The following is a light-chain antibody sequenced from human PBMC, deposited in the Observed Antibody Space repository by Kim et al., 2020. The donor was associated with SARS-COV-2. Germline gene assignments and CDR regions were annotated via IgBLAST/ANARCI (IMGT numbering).Light chain of an antibody. CDR1: QNVNIW. CDR2: KTS. V-gene: IGKV1-5*03. J-gene: IGKJ1*01. Sequence: PASVGDTVTITCRASQNVNIWLAWYQQKPGQVPKLLIHKTSGLQGGVPSRFSGGRSGTDFTLTISSLQPDDFATYYCQQYHTHSTFGQGTKVDIK. CDR3: QQYHTHST.